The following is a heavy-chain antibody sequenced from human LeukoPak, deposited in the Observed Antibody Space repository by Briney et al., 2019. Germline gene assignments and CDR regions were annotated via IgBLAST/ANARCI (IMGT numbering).Heavy chain of an antibody. CDR2: INPNTGDT. J-gene: IGHJ6*02. CDR1: RYTFTGHY. V-gene: IGHV1-2*02. CDR3: ARPIKMATIGDFYAMDV. D-gene: IGHD5-24*01. Sequence: ASVKVSCKASRYTFTGHYMHWVRQAPGQGLEWMGRINPNTGDTNYAQNFQGRVTMTRDTSISTAYMELSRLRSDDTAVYYCARPIKMATIGDFYAMDVWGQGTTVTVSS.